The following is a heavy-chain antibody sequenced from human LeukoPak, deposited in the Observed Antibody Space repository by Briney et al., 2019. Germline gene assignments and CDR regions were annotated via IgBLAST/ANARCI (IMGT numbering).Heavy chain of an antibody. J-gene: IGHJ2*01. CDR2: SHHGGRT. CDR1: GGSLSDY. Sequence: SETLSLTCAVYGGSLSDYWSWLRQSPGKGLEWIGESHHGGRTKYHPALQSRVTISADTPNNQFSLKLNSVTAADTAVYYCARHGGWDFALWGPGTLVTVSS. CDR3: ARHGGWDFAL. V-gene: IGHV4-34*01. D-gene: IGHD3-10*01.